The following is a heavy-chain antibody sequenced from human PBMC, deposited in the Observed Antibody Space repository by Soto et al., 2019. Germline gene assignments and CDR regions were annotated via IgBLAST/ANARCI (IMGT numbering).Heavy chain of an antibody. CDR1: GGIFSDYA. Sequence: GASVKVSCKTSGGIFSDYALSWVRQAPGQGLEWMGRIIPIFGTTIYAQKFHGRVTITADEPTSTAFMELSSLRSEDTAVYYCARQMNRGVIFDYWGQGTLGTVSS. J-gene: IGHJ4*02. D-gene: IGHD3-10*01. V-gene: IGHV1-69*13. CDR3: ARQMNRGVIFDY. CDR2: IIPIFGTT.